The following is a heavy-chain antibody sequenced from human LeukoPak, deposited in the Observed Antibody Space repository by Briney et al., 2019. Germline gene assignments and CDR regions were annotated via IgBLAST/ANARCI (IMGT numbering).Heavy chain of an antibody. D-gene: IGHD5-18*01. V-gene: IGHV3-23*01. CDR1: GFTFSSYA. Sequence: GGSLRLSCAASGFTFSSYAMSWVRQAPGKGLEWVSAISGSGGSTYYADSVKGRFTISRDNSKNTLYLQMNSLRAEDTAVYYCAKGQLTGGYNYGYGTFDILGQGTMVTVSS. CDR2: ISGSGGST. J-gene: IGHJ3*02. CDR3: AKGQLTGGYNYGYGTFDI.